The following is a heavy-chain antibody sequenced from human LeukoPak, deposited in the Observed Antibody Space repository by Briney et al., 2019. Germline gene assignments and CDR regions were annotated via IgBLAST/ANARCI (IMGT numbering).Heavy chain of an antibody. Sequence: GGSLRLSCAASGFTFSSYSMNWVRQAPGKGLEWVSSISSSSSYIYYADSVKGRFTISRDNAKNSLYLQMNSLRAEDTAVYYCARVGYDSSGYIVGWGQGTLVTVPS. CDR1: GFTFSSYS. V-gene: IGHV3-21*01. CDR2: ISSSSSYI. CDR3: ARVGYDSSGYIVG. J-gene: IGHJ4*02. D-gene: IGHD3-22*01.